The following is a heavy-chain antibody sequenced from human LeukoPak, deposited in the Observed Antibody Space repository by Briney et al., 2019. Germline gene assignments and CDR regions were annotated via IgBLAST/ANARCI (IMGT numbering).Heavy chain of an antibody. D-gene: IGHD3-9*01. J-gene: IGHJ1*01. CDR1: GFTFSDYY. CDR2: ITNSGTTI. CDR3: ARDGHYDILTGYFQD. V-gene: IGHV3-11*01. Sequence: PGGSLRLSCAASGFTFSDYYMSWIRQAPGKGLEWVSYITNSGTTIYYADSVKGRFTISRDNAKNSLYLQMNSLRAEDTAVYYCARDGHYDILTGYFQDWGQGTLVTVSS.